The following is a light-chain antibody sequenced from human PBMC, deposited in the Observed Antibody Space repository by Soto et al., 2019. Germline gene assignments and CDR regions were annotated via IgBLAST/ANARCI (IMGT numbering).Light chain of an antibody. CDR2: WSS. CDR3: HTYCGSPPRT. CDR1: QSVLYSSNNKNY. Sequence: DIVMTQSPDSLAVSLGERATINCKSSQSVLYSSNNKNYLAWYQQKPGQPPKLLISWSSTRESGVPDRFSGGGSGRDFTLTISRLQAEDVGVYDCHTYCGSPPRTFGKGNKVQIK. V-gene: IGKV4-1*01. J-gene: IGKJ1*01.